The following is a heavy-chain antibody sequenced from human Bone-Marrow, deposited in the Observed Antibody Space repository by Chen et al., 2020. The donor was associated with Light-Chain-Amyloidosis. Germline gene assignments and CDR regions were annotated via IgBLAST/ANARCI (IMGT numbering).Heavy chain of an antibody. CDR2: IKQDGSEK. CDR1: GFTFSSYW. D-gene: IGHD2-2*01. CDR3: ARVVPGAVSGMDV. V-gene: IGHV3-7*01. J-gene: IGHJ6*02. Sequence: GLVQPGGSLRLSCAASGFTFSSYWMSWVRQAPGKGLEWVANIKQDGSEKYYVDSVKGRFTIARDNAKNSLYLQMNSLRAEDMAVYYCARVVPGAVSGMDVWGQGTTVTVSS.